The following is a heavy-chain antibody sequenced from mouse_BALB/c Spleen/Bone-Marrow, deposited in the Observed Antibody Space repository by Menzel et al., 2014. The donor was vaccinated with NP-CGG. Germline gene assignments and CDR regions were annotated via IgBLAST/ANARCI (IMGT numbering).Heavy chain of an antibody. D-gene: IGHD2-14*01. CDR1: GFNIKDSY. CDR2: IDPANGNT. V-gene: IGHV14-3*02. CDR3: ARRGDRYEAWFPY. J-gene: IGHJ3*01. Sequence: EVQLVESGAELVKPAASVRLSCTASGFNIKDSYMHWVEQRPEQGLEWIGRIDPANGNTKYGSKFQGKATIALDTSSNTAYLQLSSLTSEDTAVCFGARRGDRYEAWFPYWGQGTLVTVSA.